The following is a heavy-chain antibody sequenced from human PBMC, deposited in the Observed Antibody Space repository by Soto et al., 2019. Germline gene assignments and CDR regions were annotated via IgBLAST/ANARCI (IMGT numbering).Heavy chain of an antibody. D-gene: IGHD2-15*01. CDR2: IYYSGST. Sequence: SETLSLTCTVSGGSISSGGYYWSWIRQHPGKGLEWIGYIYYSGSTYYNPSLKSRVTISVDTSKNQFSLKLSSVTAADTAVYHCYATSPRHYYYYGMDVWGQGTTVTVSS. V-gene: IGHV4-31*03. J-gene: IGHJ6*02. CDR3: YATSPRHYYYYGMDV. CDR1: GGSISSGGYY.